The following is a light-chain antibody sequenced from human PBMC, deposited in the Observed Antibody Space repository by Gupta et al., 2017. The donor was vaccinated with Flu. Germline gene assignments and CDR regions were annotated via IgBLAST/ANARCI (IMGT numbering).Light chain of an antibody. Sequence: ELVLTQTPATLSLSPGESAALSCRASESVGSNLAWYQHKPGQAPRLLIYNASNRATGIPTRFSGSGSGTDFTLTISSLEPEDFAVYYCLQRTNWAFTFGPGTKVDIK. CDR1: ESVGSN. J-gene: IGKJ3*01. V-gene: IGKV3-11*01. CDR3: LQRTNWAFT. CDR2: NAS.